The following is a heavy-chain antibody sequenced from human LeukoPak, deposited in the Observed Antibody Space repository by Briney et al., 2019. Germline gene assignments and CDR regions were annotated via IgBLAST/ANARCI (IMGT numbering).Heavy chain of an antibody. CDR3: ARDRGTWNDDGFDY. CDR2: INHSGST. Sequence: SETLSLTCTVSGGSISSYYWSWIRQPPGKGLEWIGEINHSGSTNYNPSLKSRVTMSVDTSKNQFSLKLSSVTAADTAVYYCARDRGTWNDDGFDYWGQGTLVTVSS. J-gene: IGHJ4*02. V-gene: IGHV4-59*12. D-gene: IGHD1-1*01. CDR1: GGSISSYY.